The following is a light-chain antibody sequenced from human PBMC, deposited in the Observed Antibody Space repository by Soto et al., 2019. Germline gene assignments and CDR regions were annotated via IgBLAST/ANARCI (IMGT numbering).Light chain of an antibody. CDR3: QQYDGAPLT. Sequence: EIVLTQSPDTLSLSPGARATLFCRASQTLSINSLAWYQQKPGQAPRLLIYAASTSHTGIPDRFNGSGSGTDFALTINRLEPEDFAVYFCQQYDGAPLTLGPGTKVDVK. V-gene: IGKV3-20*01. CDR2: AAS. CDR1: QTLSINS. J-gene: IGKJ3*01.